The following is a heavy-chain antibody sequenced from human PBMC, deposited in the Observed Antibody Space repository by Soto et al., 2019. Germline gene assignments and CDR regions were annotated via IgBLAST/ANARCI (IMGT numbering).Heavy chain of an antibody. D-gene: IGHD1-7*01. CDR3: ASSGITGTRHAFDI. V-gene: IGHV4-39*01. CDR1: GGSISSSSYY. J-gene: IGHJ3*02. CDR2: IYYSGST. Sequence: SETLSLTCTVSGGSISSSSYYWGWIRQRTGKGLEGIGSIYYSGSTYYNPSLKSRVTISVDTSKNQFSLKLSSVTAADTAVYYCASSGITGTRHAFDIWGQGTMVTVSS.